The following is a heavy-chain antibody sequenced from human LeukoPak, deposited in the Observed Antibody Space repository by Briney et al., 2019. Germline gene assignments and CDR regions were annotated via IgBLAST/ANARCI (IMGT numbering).Heavy chain of an antibody. V-gene: IGHV5-10-1*01. J-gene: IGHJ4*02. CDR2: IDPSDSYT. D-gene: IGHD4-17*01. Sequence: GESLKISCKTSGYSFTNYWIGWVRQMPGKGLEWMGRIDPSDSYTNYSPSFQGHVTISADKSISTAYLQWSSLKASDTAMYYCARQSYGSSWPDYWGQGIPVTVSS. CDR1: GYSFTNYW. CDR3: ARQSYGSSWPDY.